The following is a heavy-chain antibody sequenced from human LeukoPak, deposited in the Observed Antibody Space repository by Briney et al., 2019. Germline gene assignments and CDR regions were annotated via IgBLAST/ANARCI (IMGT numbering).Heavy chain of an antibody. V-gene: IGHV3-15*01. J-gene: IGHJ4*02. D-gene: IGHD1-26*01. CDR1: GFTFSNAW. CDR3: TSEDQGGFDY. CDR2: IKRKIDGETT. Sequence: GGSLRLSCVASGFTFSNAWMSWVRQAPIKGLEWVGRIKRKIDGETTDYAAPAKGRFTISRDDSKNTLYLQMNSLKTEDTAGYYCTSEDQGGFDYLGRGTLVTVSS.